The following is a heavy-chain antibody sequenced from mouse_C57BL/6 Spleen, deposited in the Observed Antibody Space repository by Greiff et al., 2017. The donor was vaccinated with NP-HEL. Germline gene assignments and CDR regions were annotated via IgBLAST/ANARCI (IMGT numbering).Heavy chain of an antibody. V-gene: IGHV14-2*01. CDR1: GFNIKDYY. J-gene: IGHJ2*01. CDR2: IDPEDGET. D-gene: IGHD1-1*01. Sequence: VQLQQSGAELVKPGASVKLSCTASGFNIKDYYMHWVKQRTEQGLEWIGRIDPEDGETKYAPKFQGKATITADTSSTTAYLQLSSRTSEDTAVYYCASYYGSSWGDYFDDWGQGTTLTVSS. CDR3: ASYYGSSWGDYFDD.